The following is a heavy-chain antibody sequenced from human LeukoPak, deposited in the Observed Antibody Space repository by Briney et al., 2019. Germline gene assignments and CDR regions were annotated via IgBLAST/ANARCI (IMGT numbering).Heavy chain of an antibody. V-gene: IGHV4-34*01. CDR3: ARGSDETVTISGWFDP. J-gene: IGHJ5*02. D-gene: IGHD4-17*01. Sequence: PSETLSLTCAVYGGSFSGYYWSWIRQPPGKGLEWIGEINHSGSTNYNPSLKSRVTISVDTSKNQFSLKLSSVTAADTAVYYCARGSDETVTISGWFDPWGQGTLVTVSS. CDR1: GGSFSGYY. CDR2: INHSGST.